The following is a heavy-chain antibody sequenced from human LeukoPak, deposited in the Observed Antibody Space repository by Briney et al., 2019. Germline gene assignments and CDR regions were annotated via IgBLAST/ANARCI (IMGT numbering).Heavy chain of an antibody. CDR2: ISGSGGST. J-gene: IGHJ4*02. Sequence: GGSLRLSCAASGFTFSECWLSWVRQAPGKGLEWVAAISGSGGSTYYADSVKGRFTISRDNSKNTLYLQMNSLRAEDTAVYYCAKALPSLRFLELGYFDYWGQGTLVTVSS. V-gene: IGHV3-23*01. D-gene: IGHD3-3*01. CDR3: AKALPSLRFLELGYFDY. CDR1: GFTFSECW.